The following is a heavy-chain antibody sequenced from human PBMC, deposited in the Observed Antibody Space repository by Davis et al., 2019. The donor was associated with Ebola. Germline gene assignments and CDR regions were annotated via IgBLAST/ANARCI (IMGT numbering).Heavy chain of an antibody. CDR2: ISYNSGSI. CDR3: ARGGLFDSSGYFAS. J-gene: IGHJ4*02. D-gene: IGHD3-22*01. Sequence: PGGSLRLSCAASGFTFEDHAMKWVRQAPGKGLEWVSSISYNSGSIGYADSVKGRFTISRDNAKKSLYLQMNSLRVEDTAFYYCARGGLFDSSGYFASWGQGTLVTVSS. V-gene: IGHV3-9*01. CDR1: GFTFEDHA.